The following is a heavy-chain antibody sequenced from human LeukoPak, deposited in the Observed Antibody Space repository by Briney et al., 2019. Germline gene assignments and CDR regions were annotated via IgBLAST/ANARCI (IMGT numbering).Heavy chain of an antibody. CDR1: GGSISRSRDY. CDR3: ARHVDGYTYYYYYGMDV. J-gene: IGHJ6*02. V-gene: IGHV4-39*01. Sequence: SETLSLACSVSGGSISRSRDYWGWIRQPPGKGLEWIGSIYYSGSTYYNPSLKSRDTMSVDTSQNQFSLKLSSVTAADTAVYYCARHVDGYTYYYYYGMDVWGQGTTVTVSS. D-gene: IGHD5-24*01. CDR2: IYYSGST.